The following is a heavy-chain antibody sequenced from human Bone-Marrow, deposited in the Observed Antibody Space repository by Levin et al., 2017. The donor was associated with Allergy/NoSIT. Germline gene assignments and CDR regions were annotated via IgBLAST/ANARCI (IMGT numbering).Heavy chain of an antibody. D-gene: IGHD6-19*01. CDR3: AKDRGDVAVVGTASKHYYHGMDV. V-gene: IGHV3-74*01. J-gene: IGHJ6*02. Sequence: GESLKISCAASGFTFNTYWMHWVRQAPGKGLMWVSRLNSDGSRTAYADSVKGRFTISRDNVKNTLFLHMSSLRAEDTAVYYCAKDRGDVAVVGTASKHYYHGMDVWGQGTTVTVSS. CDR2: LNSDGSRT. CDR1: GFTFNTYW.